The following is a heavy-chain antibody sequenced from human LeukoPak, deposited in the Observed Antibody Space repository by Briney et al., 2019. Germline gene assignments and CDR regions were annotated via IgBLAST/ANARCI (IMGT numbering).Heavy chain of an antibody. CDR2: VNLNGGTT. Sequence: PGGSLRLSCAASVFTFSTYNMNWVRQAPGKGLEWVSGVNLNGGTTGYADSVKGRFTISRDNAKNSLYLRMNSLRAEDTALYYCATSFHGSGTLDLDVWGKGTTVTVSS. CDR3: ATSFHGSGTLDLDV. D-gene: IGHD3-10*01. J-gene: IGHJ6*04. CDR1: VFTFSTYN. V-gene: IGHV3-20*04.